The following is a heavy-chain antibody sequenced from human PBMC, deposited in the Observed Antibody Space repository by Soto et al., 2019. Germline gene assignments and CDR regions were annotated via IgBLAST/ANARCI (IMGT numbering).Heavy chain of an antibody. CDR2: WYFSGTT. Sequence: QLQLQESGPGLVKPSETLSLTCTVSGGSISGSSYYWAWIRQPPGKGLEWIGSWYFSGTTYYSPSLKSRVTISVDTSKNQFSLRLSSLTAADTAVYSCARGGKRVSMIRGFDFWGQGALVTVSS. D-gene: IGHD3-10*01. V-gene: IGHV4-39*01. CDR1: GGSISGSSYY. CDR3: ARGGKRVSMIRGFDF. J-gene: IGHJ4*02.